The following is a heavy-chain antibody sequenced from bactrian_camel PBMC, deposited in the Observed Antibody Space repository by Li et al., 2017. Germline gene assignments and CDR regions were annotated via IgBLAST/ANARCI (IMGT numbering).Heavy chain of an antibody. Sequence: VQLVESGGGLVQPGGSLRISCEASGFTVSAYAMSWVRQAPGKERELVSSVLTDGTTYYADSVKGRFTISQDNAKNTVYLQLNSLKTEDAAMYYCAAGYYIYEYKYWGQGTQVTVS. CDR3: AAGYYIYEYKY. V-gene: IGHV3S10*01. J-gene: IGHJ4*01. CDR2: VLTDGTT. CDR1: GFTVSAYA. D-gene: IGHD2*01.